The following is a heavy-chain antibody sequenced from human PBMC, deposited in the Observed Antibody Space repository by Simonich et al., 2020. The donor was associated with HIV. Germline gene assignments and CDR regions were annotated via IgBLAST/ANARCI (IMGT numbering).Heavy chain of an antibody. Sequence: GGSLKPSCSAPGFTFNLFWTSWVRQATGKGLEWVAQKKEDGSVKHYVDSVKGRFTISRDNAKNSLYLQMNSLSADDPALYYCARAASVVDFDIWGQGTMVTVSS. D-gene: IGHD2-15*01. CDR1: GFTFNLFW. J-gene: IGHJ3*02. V-gene: IGHV3-7*01. CDR3: ARAASVVDFDI. CDR2: KKEDGSVK.